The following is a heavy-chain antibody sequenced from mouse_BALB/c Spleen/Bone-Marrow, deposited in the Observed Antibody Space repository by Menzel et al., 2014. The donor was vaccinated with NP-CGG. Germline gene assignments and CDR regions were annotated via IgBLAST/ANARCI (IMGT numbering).Heavy chain of an antibody. CDR2: ISSGSSTI. J-gene: IGHJ4*01. V-gene: IGHV5-17*02. CDR1: GFTFSNFG. Sequence: EVQRVESGGGLVQPGGSRKLSCAASGFTFSNFGMHWVRQAPEKGLEWVAYISSGSSTIYYADTVKGRFTISRGNPKNTLFLQMTSLRSEDTAMYYCARRASPTGPMDYWGQGTSVTVSS. CDR3: ARRASPTGPMDY. D-gene: IGHD1-1*01.